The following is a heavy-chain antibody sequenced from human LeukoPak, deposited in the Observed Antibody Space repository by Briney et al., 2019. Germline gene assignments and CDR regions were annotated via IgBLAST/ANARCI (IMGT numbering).Heavy chain of an antibody. J-gene: IGHJ5*02. D-gene: IGHD3-10*01. V-gene: IGHV4-61*02. CDR1: GDSITSGTYY. CDR2: IRASGST. Sequence: PSQTLSLTCTVSGDSITSGTYYWSWIRQPAGKGLEYIGRIRASGSTDYNPSLKSRLTISVDTSKNQLSLRLSFVTAADAAVYYCARGVGSSEINWFAPWGQGTLVTVSS. CDR3: ARGVGSSEINWFAP.